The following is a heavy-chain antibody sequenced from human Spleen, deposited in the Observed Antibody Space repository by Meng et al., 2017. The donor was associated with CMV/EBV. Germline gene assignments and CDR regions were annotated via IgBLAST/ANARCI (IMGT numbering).Heavy chain of an antibody. CDR1: GGSISDYY. V-gene: IGHV4-59*01. CDR3: ARALRSGAYYGMDV. Sequence: SETLSLTCSVFGGSISDYYWSWVRLPPGKGLEWIGYINYRGTTTYTPSLKSRVTISIDTSKNQFSLKLRSVSAADTAVYYCARALRSGAYYGMDVWGQGTTVTVSS. J-gene: IGHJ6*02. D-gene: IGHD1-26*01. CDR2: INYRGTT.